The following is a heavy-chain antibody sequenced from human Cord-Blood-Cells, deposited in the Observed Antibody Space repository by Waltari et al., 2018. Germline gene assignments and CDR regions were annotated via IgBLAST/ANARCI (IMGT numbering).Heavy chain of an antibody. CDR2: IRSKANSYAT. D-gene: IGHD1-7*01. Sequence: VRQASGKGLEWVGRIRSKANSYATAYAASVKGRFTISRDDSKNMAYLQMNSLKTEDTAVYYCTSDWNYYFDYWGQGTLVTVSS. J-gene: IGHJ4*02. CDR3: TSDWNYYFDY. V-gene: IGHV3-73*01.